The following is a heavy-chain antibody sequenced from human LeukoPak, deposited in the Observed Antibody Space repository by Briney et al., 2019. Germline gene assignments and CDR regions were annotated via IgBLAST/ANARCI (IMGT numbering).Heavy chain of an antibody. J-gene: IGHJ4*02. Sequence: ASVKVSCKASGYTFTSYYMHWVRQAPGQGLEWMEIINPSGGSTSDAQKFQGRVTMTRDTSTSTVYMELSSLRSEDTAVYYCARDIGYCTNGVCYLFDYWGQGTLVTVSS. CDR3: ARDIGYCTNGVCYLFDY. CDR1: GYTFTSYY. D-gene: IGHD2-8*01. V-gene: IGHV1-46*01. CDR2: INPSGGST.